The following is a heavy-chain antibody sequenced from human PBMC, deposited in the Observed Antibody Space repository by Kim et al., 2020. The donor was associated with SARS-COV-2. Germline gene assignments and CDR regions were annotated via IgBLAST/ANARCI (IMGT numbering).Heavy chain of an antibody. Sequence: GGSLRLSCAASGFTFSSYAMSWVRQAPGKGLEWVSAISGSGGSTYYADSVKGRFTISRDNSKNTLYLQMNSLRAEDTAVYYCANSPTRIAVAEYFDYWGQGTLVTVSS. CDR3: ANSPTRIAVAEYFDY. V-gene: IGHV3-23*01. CDR2: ISGSGGST. J-gene: IGHJ4*02. D-gene: IGHD6-19*01. CDR1: GFTFSSYA.